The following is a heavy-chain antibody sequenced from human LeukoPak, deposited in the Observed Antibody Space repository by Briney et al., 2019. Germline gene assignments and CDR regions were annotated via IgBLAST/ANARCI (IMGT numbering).Heavy chain of an antibody. CDR1: GYTFTSYG. V-gene: IGHV1-18*01. CDR2: ISAYNGNT. J-gene: IGHJ4*02. CDR3: ARDGPSGESGLPYYFDY. Sequence: ASVKVPCKASGYTFTSYGISWVRQAPGQGLEWMGWISAYNGNTNYAQKLQGRVTMTTDTSTSTAYMELRSLRSDDTAVYYCARDGPSGESGLPYYFDYWGQGTLVTVSS. D-gene: IGHD3-16*01.